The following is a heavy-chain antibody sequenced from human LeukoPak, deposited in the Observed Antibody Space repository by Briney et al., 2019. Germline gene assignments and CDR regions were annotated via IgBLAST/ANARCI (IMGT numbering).Heavy chain of an antibody. CDR2: ISSSSSYI. J-gene: IGHJ4*02. CDR1: VFTFSGYS. CDR3: ARDSRFYFDY. Sequence: GGSLRLSRAASVFTFSGYSMNWVRQATGKGLEWVSSISSSSSYIYYADSVKGRFTISRDNAKNSLYLQMNSLRAEDTAVYYSARDSRFYFDYWCQGSLVTVSS. V-gene: IGHV3-21*01.